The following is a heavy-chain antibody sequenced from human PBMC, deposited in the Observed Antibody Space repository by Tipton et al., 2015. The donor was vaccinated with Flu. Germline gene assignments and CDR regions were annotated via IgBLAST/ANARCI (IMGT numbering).Heavy chain of an antibody. CDR3: ALVPDMITFGGARFDY. J-gene: IGHJ4*02. Sequence: EVQLVQSGAEVKKPGESLKISCKGSGYSFTSYWIGWVRQMPGKGLEWMGIIYPGDSDTRYSPSFQGQVTISADKSISTAYLQWSSLKASDTAMYYCALVPDMITFGGARFDYWGQGTLVTVSS. CDR2: IYPGDSDT. D-gene: IGHD3-16*01. CDR1: GYSFTSYW. V-gene: IGHV5-51*01.